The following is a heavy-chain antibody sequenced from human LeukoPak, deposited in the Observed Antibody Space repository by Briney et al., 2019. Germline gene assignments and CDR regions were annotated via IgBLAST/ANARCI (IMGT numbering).Heavy chain of an antibody. J-gene: IGHJ4*02. Sequence: PSETLSLTCTVSGGSISSYSWSWIRQPPGKGPEWIGYIYYSGSTNYNPSLKSRVTMSVDTSKNQFSLKLNSVTAADTAVYYCASLANWNYVYWGQGTLVTVSS. CDR3: ASLANWNYVY. V-gene: IGHV4-59*01. CDR1: GGSISSYS. CDR2: IYYSGST. D-gene: IGHD1-7*01.